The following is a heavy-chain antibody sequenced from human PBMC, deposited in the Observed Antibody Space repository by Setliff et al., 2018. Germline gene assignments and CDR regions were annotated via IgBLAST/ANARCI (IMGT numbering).Heavy chain of an antibody. D-gene: IGHD6-25*01. J-gene: IGHJ5*02. CDR3: TRVRGYLFDP. CDR2: INPSSGRT. CDR1: GYTFTSHY. Sequence: ASVKVSCKASGYTFTSHYMHWVRQAPGLGLEWMGTINPSSGRTSYAQKFQGRVTMTRDTSTSTVYMDMSSLRSEDTAVYYCTRVRGYLFDPWGQGTLVTVSS. V-gene: IGHV1-46*03.